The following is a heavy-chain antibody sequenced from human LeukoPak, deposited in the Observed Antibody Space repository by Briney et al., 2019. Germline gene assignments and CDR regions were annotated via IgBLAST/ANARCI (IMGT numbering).Heavy chain of an antibody. Sequence: GGSLRLSCAASGFTFDDYAMHWVRQAPGKGLEWVSGISWNSGSIGYADSVKGRFTISRDNAKNSLYLQMNSLRAEDTALYYCARTPYSSSEADYWGQGTLVTVSS. CDR2: ISWNSGSI. D-gene: IGHD6-6*01. J-gene: IGHJ4*02. CDR3: ARTPYSSSEADY. CDR1: GFTFDDYA. V-gene: IGHV3-9*01.